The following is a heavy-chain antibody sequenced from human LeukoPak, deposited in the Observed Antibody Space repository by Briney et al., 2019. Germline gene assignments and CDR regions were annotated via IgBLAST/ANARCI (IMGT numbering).Heavy chain of an antibody. CDR3: ARVGGSYSYGMDV. V-gene: IGHV4-34*01. Sequence: SETLSLTCAVYGGSFSGYYWSWIHQPPGKGLEWIGEINHSGSTNYNPSLKSRVTISVDTSKNQFSLKLSSVTAADTAVYYCARVGGSYSYGMDVWGQGTTVTVSS. D-gene: IGHD1-26*01. CDR1: GGSFSGYY. CDR2: INHSGST. J-gene: IGHJ6*02.